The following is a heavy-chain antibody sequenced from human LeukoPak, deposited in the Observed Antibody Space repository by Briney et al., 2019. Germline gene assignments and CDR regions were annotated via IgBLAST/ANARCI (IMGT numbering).Heavy chain of an antibody. CDR3: ARLGAGPTHYDFWSGYSSFYFDY. D-gene: IGHD3-3*01. Sequence: SETLSLTCTVSGGSTSSSNYYWGWIRQPPGKGLEWIGGIHYSGNTYYNPSLKSRVTISVDTSKNQFSLKLSSVTAADTAVYYCARLGAGPTHYDFWSGYSSFYFDYWGQGTLVTVSS. CDR2: IHYSGNT. J-gene: IGHJ4*02. CDR1: GGSTSSSNYY. V-gene: IGHV4-39*01.